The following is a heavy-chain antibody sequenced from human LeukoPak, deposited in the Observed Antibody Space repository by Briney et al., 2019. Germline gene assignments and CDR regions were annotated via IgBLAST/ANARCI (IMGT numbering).Heavy chain of an antibody. Sequence: GGSLRLSCAASGFTFSSYGMNWVRQAPGKGLEWVSSISSSSSYIYYADSVKGRFTISRDNAKNSLYLQMNSLRAEDTAVYYCAKDRAEANPSDYYYYMDVWGKGTTVTISS. J-gene: IGHJ6*03. CDR2: ISSSSSYI. CDR3: AKDRAEANPSDYYYYMDV. V-gene: IGHV3-21*04. CDR1: GFTFSSYG. D-gene: IGHD4/OR15-4a*01.